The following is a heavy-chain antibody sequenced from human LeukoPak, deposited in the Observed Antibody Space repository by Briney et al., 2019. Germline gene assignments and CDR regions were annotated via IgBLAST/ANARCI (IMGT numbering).Heavy chain of an antibody. D-gene: IGHD1-26*01. J-gene: IGHJ6*03. CDR2: INHSGTT. Sequence: SETLSLTCAVYGGSFSGYYWSWIRQPPGKGLEWIGEINHSGTTNYNSSLKSRVTVSVDTTKNQFSLKLSSVTAADKAVYYCARRYSGSYGLYSHHSMDVWGKGTTVTISS. CDR1: GGSFSGYY. V-gene: IGHV4-34*01. CDR3: ARRYSGSYGLYSHHSMDV.